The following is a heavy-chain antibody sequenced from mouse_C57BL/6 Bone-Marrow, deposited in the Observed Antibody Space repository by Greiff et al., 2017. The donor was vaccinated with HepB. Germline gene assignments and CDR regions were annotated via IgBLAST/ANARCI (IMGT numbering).Heavy chain of an antibody. V-gene: IGHV1-61*01. CDR1: GYTFTSYW. CDR3: ARSITTVVAGDYFDY. J-gene: IGHJ2*01. CDR2: IYPSDSET. Sequence: QVQLQQSGAELVRPGSSVKLSCKASGYTFTSYWMDWVKQRPGQGLEWIGNIYPSDSETPYNQKFKDKATLTVDKSSSTAYIQLSSLTSEDSAVYYCARSITTVVAGDYFDYWGQGTTLTVSS. D-gene: IGHD1-1*01.